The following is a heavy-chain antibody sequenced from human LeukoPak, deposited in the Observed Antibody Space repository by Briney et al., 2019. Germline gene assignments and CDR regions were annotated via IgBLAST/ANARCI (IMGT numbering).Heavy chain of an antibody. Sequence: GGSLRLSCAASGFTFSSNAMTWVRQAPGKGLECVSAITASGDTTYYADSVKGRFTISRDNSRNTLYLQLNNLRAEDTAVYYCARAKGSVGATLDYWGQGTLVTVSS. V-gene: IGHV3-23*01. CDR3: ARAKGSVGATLDY. J-gene: IGHJ4*02. D-gene: IGHD1-26*01. CDR1: GFTFSSNA. CDR2: ITASGDTT.